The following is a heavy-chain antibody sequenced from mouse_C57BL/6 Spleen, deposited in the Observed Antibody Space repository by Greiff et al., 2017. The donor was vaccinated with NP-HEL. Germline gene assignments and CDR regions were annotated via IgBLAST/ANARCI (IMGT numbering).Heavy chain of an antibody. CDR3: ARGEIYYDYDEGGFDY. V-gene: IGHV1-26*01. CDR2: INPNNGGT. CDR1: GYTFTDYY. J-gene: IGHJ2*01. D-gene: IGHD2-4*01. Sequence: EVQLQQSGPELVKPGASVKISCKASGYTFTDYYMNWVKQSHGKSLEWIGDINPNNGGTSYNQKFKGKATLTVDKSSSTAYMELRSLTSEDSAVYYCARGEIYYDYDEGGFDYWGQGTTLTVSS.